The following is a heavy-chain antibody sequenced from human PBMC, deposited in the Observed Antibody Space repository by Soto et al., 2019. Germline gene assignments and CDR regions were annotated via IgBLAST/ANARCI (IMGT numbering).Heavy chain of an antibody. CDR1: GFTFSNYW. CDR3: GRDLGGVGSY. J-gene: IGHJ4*02. CDR2: LNKDGSRT. V-gene: IGHV3-74*01. D-gene: IGHD3-16*01. Sequence: GGSLRLSCAASGFTFSNYWFHWVRQAPGKGRVWVSRLNKDGSRTDYADSVKGRFTIFRDNARNTLYLQINSLRAEDTAVYYCGRDLGGVGSYWGQGTLVTVSS.